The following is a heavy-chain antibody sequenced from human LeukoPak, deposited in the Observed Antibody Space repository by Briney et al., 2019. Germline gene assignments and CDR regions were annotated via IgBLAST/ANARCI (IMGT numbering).Heavy chain of an antibody. D-gene: IGHD4-17*01. CDR3: ARASGNDDYSLDYFYYMDV. Sequence: PSETLSLTCAVYGGSFSGYYWGWIRQTPGKGLEWIGEINHGGSTNYNPSLKSRVTMSVDTSKNQFSLNLASVTAADTAVYYCARASGNDDYSLDYFYYMDVWGEGTTVTVSS. V-gene: IGHV4-34*01. CDR1: GGSFSGYY. CDR2: INHGGST. J-gene: IGHJ6*03.